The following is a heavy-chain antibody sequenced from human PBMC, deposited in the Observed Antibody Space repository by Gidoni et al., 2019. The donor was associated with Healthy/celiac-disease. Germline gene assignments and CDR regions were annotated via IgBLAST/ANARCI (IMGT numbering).Heavy chain of an antibody. CDR2: IYYSGST. Sequence: QLQLQESGPGLVKPSETLSLTCTVSGGSISCYYWSWIRQPPGKGLEWIGYIYYSGSTNYNPSLKRRVTISVDTSKNQFSLKLSSVTAADTAVYYCARHFRTRGFGEKAINFDYWGQGTLVTVSS. V-gene: IGHV4-59*08. J-gene: IGHJ4*02. CDR1: GGSISCYY. CDR3: ARHFRTRGFGEKAINFDY. D-gene: IGHD3-10*01.